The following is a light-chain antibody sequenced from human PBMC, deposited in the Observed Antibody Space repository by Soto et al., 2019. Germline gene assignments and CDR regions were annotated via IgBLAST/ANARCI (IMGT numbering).Light chain of an antibody. V-gene: IGLV1-44*01. CDR3: AAWDDSLKSPV. Sequence: QSVLTQPPSASGTPGQRVTISCSGSSSNIGGDSVNWYQHLPGTAPKLLIYTNNLRPSGVPDRFSGSKSGTSASLAISGLQSEDEADYYCAAWDDSLKSPVFGGGTKLTVL. CDR1: SSNIGGDS. J-gene: IGLJ3*02. CDR2: TNN.